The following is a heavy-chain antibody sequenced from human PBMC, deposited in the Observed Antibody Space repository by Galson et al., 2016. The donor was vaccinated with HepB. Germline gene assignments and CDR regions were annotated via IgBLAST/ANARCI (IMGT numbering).Heavy chain of an antibody. CDR1: GYSISNGHN. CDR2: VHHSGSA. Sequence: SETLSLTCAVSGYSISNGHNWGWIRQPPGKGLEWIGSVHHSGSAFYNPSFRGRVTISVDTSENQVSLNLRSVTAADTAVYYCARETWGLRTPDYWGQGTLVTVSS. V-gene: IGHV4-38-2*02. CDR3: ARETWGLRTPDY. J-gene: IGHJ4*02. D-gene: IGHD3-16*01.